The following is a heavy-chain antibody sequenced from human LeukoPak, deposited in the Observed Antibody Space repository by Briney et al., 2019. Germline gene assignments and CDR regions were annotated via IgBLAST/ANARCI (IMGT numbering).Heavy chain of an antibody. CDR3: ARVSTGKYYFDS. J-gene: IGHJ4*02. CDR1: GFTFSNYW. CDR2: INTEGSTT. D-gene: IGHD2-8*02. Sequence: PGGSLRLSCAVSGFTFSNYWMHWVRQAPGKGLVWVTRINTEGSTTSYADSVEGRFTISRDNAKNTLYLQMNSLRAEDTAVYYCARVSTGKYYFDSWGQGTLVTVAS. V-gene: IGHV3-74*01.